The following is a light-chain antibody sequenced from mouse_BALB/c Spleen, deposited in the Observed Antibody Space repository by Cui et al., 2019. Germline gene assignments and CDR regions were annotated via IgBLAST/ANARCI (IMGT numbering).Light chain of an antibody. J-gene: IGKJ1*01. V-gene: IGKV4-57*01. Sequence: QIVLTQSPAIMSASPGEKVTITCSASSSVSYMHWFQQKPGTSPKLWIYSTSNLASGGPARFSGSGSGTSYSLTISRMEAEDAATYYCQQRSSYTFGGGTKLEIK. CDR1: SSVSY. CDR2: STS. CDR3: QQRSSYT.